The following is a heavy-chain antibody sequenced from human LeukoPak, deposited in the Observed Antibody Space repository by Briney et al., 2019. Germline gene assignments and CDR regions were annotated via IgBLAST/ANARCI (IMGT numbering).Heavy chain of an antibody. CDR2: INPSGGST. CDR3: ARDQGGGGIGYFDY. D-gene: IGHD6-13*01. V-gene: IGHV1-46*01. Sequence: VASVKVSCKASGYTFTSYYTHWVRXAPGQGLXWMGIINPSGGSTSYAQKFQGRVTMTRDTSTSTVYMELSSLRSEDPAVYYCARDQGGGGIGYFDYWGQGTLVTVSS. J-gene: IGHJ4*02. CDR1: GYTFTSYY.